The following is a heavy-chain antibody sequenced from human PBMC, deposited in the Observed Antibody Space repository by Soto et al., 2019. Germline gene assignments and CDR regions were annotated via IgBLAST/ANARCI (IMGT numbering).Heavy chain of an antibody. J-gene: IGHJ6*02. CDR3: ARDHPYYDFWSGYYYGMDV. CDR1: GFTVSSNY. CDR2: IYSGGST. D-gene: IGHD3-3*01. Sequence: PGGSLRLSCAASGFTVSSNYMSWVRQAPGKGLEWVSVIYSGGSTYYADSVKGRFTISRDNSKNTLYLQMNSLRAEDTAVYYCARDHPYYDFWSGYYYGMDVWGQGTTVTVSS. V-gene: IGHV3-53*01.